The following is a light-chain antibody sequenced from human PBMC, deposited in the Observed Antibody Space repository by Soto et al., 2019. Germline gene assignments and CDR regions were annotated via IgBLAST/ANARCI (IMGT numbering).Light chain of an antibody. J-gene: IGLJ1*01. CDR2: EVS. CDR1: SSDVGGYNY. Sequence: QSALTQPASVSGSPGQSITISCTGTSSDVGGYNYVSWYQQHPGKAPKLMIYEVSNRPSGVSNRFSGSKSGNTASLTISGLQAEDEADYYCSSYTSCSTLGVFGTGTKLTVL. V-gene: IGLV2-14*01. CDR3: SSYTSCSTLGV.